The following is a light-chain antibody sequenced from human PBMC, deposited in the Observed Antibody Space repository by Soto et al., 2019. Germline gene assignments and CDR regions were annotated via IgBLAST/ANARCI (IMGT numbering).Light chain of an antibody. Sequence: EIVMTQSPATLSVSPGERATLSCRASQSVNNNLAWYQQKPGQAPRLLIYGASARATGIPARFSGSGSGTEFTLTISSLQSEDFAVYYWQQYNNWPLTFGGETKVEIK. CDR2: GAS. CDR3: QQYNNWPLT. CDR1: QSVNNN. J-gene: IGKJ4*01. V-gene: IGKV3-15*01.